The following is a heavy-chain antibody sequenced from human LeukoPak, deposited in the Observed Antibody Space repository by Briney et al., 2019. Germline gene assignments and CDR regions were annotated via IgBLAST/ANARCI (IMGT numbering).Heavy chain of an antibody. J-gene: IGHJ6*03. CDR2: INPNSGGT. D-gene: IGHD5-18*01. CDR3: ARDLRGYSYGYHYYYYMDV. CDR1: GYTFTGYY. Sequence: ASVKVSCKASGYTFTGYYMHWVRQAPAQGLEWMGWINPNSGGTNYAQKFQGRVTMTRDTSISTAYMELCRLRSDDTAVYYCARDLRGYSYGYHYYYYMDVWGKGTTVTVSS. V-gene: IGHV1-2*02.